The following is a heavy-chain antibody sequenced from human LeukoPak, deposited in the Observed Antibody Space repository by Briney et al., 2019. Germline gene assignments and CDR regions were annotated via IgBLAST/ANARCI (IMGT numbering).Heavy chain of an antibody. Sequence: PGGSLRLSCAASGFTFTDYHMDWVRQAPGKGLEWVGRTRNKAQSFAVVYAASVEGRFTLSRDDSQNSVHLQMDSLETDDTAVYFCARAPYYDAGGISLGAFDVWGQGTMVTVSS. CDR3: ARAPYYDAGGISLGAFDV. D-gene: IGHD3-22*01. CDR1: GFTFTDYH. CDR2: TRNKAQSFAV. V-gene: IGHV3-72*01. J-gene: IGHJ3*01.